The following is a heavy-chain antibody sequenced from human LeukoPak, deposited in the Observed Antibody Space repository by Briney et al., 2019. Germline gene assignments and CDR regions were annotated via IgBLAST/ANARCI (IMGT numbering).Heavy chain of an antibody. CDR3: ARDGPSGYYAYYFDY. Sequence: GGSLTLSCAASGFTFSKSWMSWVRQAPGKGLEGVANIKQDGSENYYVDSVKGRFTISRDNAKNSLYLQLNSLRAEDTAVYYCARDGPSGYYAYYFDYWGQGTLVTVSS. V-gene: IGHV3-7*01. CDR2: IKQDGSEN. J-gene: IGHJ4*02. D-gene: IGHD3-22*01. CDR1: GFTFSKSW.